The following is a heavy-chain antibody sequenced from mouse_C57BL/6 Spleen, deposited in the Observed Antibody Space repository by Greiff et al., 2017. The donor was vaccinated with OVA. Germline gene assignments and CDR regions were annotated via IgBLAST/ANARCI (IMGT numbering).Heavy chain of an antibody. CDR1: GYAFSSYW. J-gene: IGHJ4*01. D-gene: IGHD2-12*01. Sequence: QVQLKESGAELVKPGASVKISCKASGYAFSSYWMNWVKQRPGKGLEWIGQIYPGDGDTNYNGKFKGKATLTADKSSSTAYMQLSSLTSEDSAVYFCARGGDDEAMDYWGQGTSVTVSS. V-gene: IGHV1-80*01. CDR2: IYPGDGDT. CDR3: ARGGDDEAMDY.